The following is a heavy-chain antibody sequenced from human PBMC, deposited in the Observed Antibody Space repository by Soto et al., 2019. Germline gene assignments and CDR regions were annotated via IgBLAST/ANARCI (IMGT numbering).Heavy chain of an antibody. CDR3: AKDLYSSTSPDYYFDY. V-gene: IGHV3-23*01. D-gene: IGHD2-2*01. J-gene: IGHJ4*02. Sequence: GGSLRLSCAASGFTFSSYAMSWVRQAPGKGLEWVSAISGSSGSTYYADSVKGRFTISRDNSKNTLYLQMNSLRAEDTAVYYCAKDLYSSTSPDYYFDYWGQGTLVTVSS. CDR1: GFTFSSYA. CDR2: ISGSSGST.